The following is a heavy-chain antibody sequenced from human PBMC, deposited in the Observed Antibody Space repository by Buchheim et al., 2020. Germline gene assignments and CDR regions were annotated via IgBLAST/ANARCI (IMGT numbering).Heavy chain of an antibody. CDR2: ISASAGTT. CDR3: ARARGHYGMDV. Sequence: EVQLLESGGDLVQPGGSLRLSCVASGFTFSTYAMSWVRQAPGKGLQWVSSISASAGTTYYADSVKGRFTTSRDNSKNTLDLQVNSLRAEDTAIYFCARARGHYGMDVWGQGTT. D-gene: IGHD3-16*01. J-gene: IGHJ6*02. CDR1: GFTFSTYA. V-gene: IGHV3-23*01.